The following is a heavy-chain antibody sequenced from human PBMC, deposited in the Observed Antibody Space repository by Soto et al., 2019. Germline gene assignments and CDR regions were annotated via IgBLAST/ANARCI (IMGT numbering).Heavy chain of an antibody. J-gene: IGHJ5*02. CDR2: IYYSGST. D-gene: IGHD1-26*01. Sequence: SETLSLTYTVSGGSISSYYWSWIRQPPGKGLEWIGYIYYSGSTNYNPSLKSRVTISVDTSKNQFSLKLSSVTAADTAVYYCARVIRVGPSFWFDPWGQGTLVTVSS. CDR3: ARVIRVGPSFWFDP. CDR1: GGSISSYY. V-gene: IGHV4-59*01.